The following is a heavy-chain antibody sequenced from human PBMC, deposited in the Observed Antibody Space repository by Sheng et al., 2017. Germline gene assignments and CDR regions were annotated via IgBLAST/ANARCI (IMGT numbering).Heavy chain of an antibody. V-gene: IGHV3-23*04. D-gene: IGHD3-10*01. CDR1: GFTFSSYA. Sequence: EVQLVESGGDFVQPGGSLRLSCAASGFTFSSYAMTWVRQAPGKGLEWVSVISGSGGSTYYADAVKGRFTISRDNSKSTLYLQMNSLRAEDTAVYYCAKGGRGVHDYMDVWGQGTTVTVSS. CDR3: AKGGRGVHDYMDV. CDR2: ISGSGGST. J-gene: IGHJ6*03.